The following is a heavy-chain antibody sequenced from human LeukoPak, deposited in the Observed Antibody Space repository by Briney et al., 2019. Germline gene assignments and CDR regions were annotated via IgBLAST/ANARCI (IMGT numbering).Heavy chain of an antibody. V-gene: IGHV3-23*01. CDR2: ISGSGGST. Sequence: GGSLRLSCAASGFTFSSYSMNWVRQAPGKGLEWVSAISGSGGSTYYADSVKGRFTISRDNSKNTLYLQMNSLRAEDTAVYYCAKDPGYSSGWYFSTWGQGTLVTVSS. CDR3: AKDPGYSSGWYFST. J-gene: IGHJ5*02. D-gene: IGHD6-19*01. CDR1: GFTFSSYS.